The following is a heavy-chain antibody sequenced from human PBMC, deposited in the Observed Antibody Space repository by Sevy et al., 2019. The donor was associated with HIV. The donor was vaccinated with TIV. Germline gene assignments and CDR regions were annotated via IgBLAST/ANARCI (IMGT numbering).Heavy chain of an antibody. J-gene: IGHJ6*02. CDR1: GFTFSSYA. D-gene: IGHD3-22*01. CDR2: ISSNGGST. CDR3: ARGQTYYYDSSGYYSAYYYGMDV. Sequence: GGSLRLSCAASGFTFSSYAMHWVRQAPGKGLEYVSAISSNGGSTYYANSVKGRFTISRDNSKNRLYLQMGSLRAEDMAVSYCARGQTYYYDSSGYYSAYYYGMDVWGQGTTVTVSS. V-gene: IGHV3-64*01.